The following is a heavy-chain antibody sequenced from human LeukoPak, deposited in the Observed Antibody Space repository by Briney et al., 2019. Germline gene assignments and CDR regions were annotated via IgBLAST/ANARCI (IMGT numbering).Heavy chain of an antibody. J-gene: IGHJ5*02. CDR3: ARDTNWFDP. CDR2: INHSGST. Sequence: GSLRLSCEGSAFIFSGHWMNWVRQPPGKGLEWIGEINHSGSTNYNPSLKSRVTISVDTSKNQFSLKLSSVTAADTAVYYCARDTNWFDPWGQGTLVTVSS. CDR1: AFIFSGHW. V-gene: IGHV4-4*02.